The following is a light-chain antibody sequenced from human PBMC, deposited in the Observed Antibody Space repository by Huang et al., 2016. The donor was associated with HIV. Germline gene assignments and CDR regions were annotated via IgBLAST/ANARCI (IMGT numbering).Light chain of an antibody. Sequence: EIVLTQSPATLSLSPGEGATLSCRASQSIGSYLDWYQQRPGQAPRLLIYDAAVRATGIPARCSGRGSGTDFTLTISSLEPEDFAVYYCQQRNNWPPWTFGQGTKVELK. V-gene: IGKV3-11*01. CDR3: QQRNNWPPWT. CDR1: QSIGSY. CDR2: DAA. J-gene: IGKJ1*01.